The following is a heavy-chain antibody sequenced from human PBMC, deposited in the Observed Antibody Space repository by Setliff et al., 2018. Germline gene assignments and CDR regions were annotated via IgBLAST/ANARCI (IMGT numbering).Heavy chain of an antibody. D-gene: IGHD3-3*01. CDR1: GYSISSGYY. CDR3: ARRIRYYNFWSGYYDY. CDR2: IYHSGST. V-gene: IGHV4-38-2*01. Sequence: SETLSLTCAVSGYSISSGYYWGWIRQPPGKGLEWIGSIYHSGSTYYNPSLKSRVTISVDTSKNQFSLKLSSVTAADTAVYYCARRIRYYNFWSGYYDYWGQGTLVTVS. J-gene: IGHJ4*02.